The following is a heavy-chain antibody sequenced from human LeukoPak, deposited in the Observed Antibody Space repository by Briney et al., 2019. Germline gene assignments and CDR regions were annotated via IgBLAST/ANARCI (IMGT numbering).Heavy chain of an antibody. V-gene: IGHV3-30*18. J-gene: IGHJ6*02. D-gene: IGHD1-1*01. Sequence: GSLSLSCAASGFTFCNYGMHWVRQAPGKGLEWVALISYDGVNKYYADSVKGRFTISRDDSKNTLYLRMNSLRVEDTALYYCAKLRELVTYYYYYGLDVWGQGTTVTVSS. CDR2: ISYDGVNK. CDR1: GFTFCNYG. CDR3: AKLRELVTYYYYYGLDV.